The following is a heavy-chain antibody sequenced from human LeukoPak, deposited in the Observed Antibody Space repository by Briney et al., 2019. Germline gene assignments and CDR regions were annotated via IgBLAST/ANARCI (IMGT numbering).Heavy chain of an antibody. CDR2: IQNDGSNE. CDR1: GFTFRSYG. CDR3: AKSGYNRFDY. Sequence: GGSLRLSCAASGFTFRSYGMHWVRQAPGKGLEWVAYIQNDGSNEQYADSVKGRFTISRDNSKNTLYLQMNSLRAEDTAVYYCAKSGYNRFDYWGQGTLVTVSS. J-gene: IGHJ4*02. D-gene: IGHD5-24*01. V-gene: IGHV3-30*02.